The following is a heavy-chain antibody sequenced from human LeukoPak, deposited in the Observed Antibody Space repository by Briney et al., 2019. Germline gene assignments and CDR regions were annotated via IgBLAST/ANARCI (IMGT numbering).Heavy chain of an antibody. D-gene: IGHD4-17*01. CDR2: ISSSSSYI. J-gene: IGHJ4*02. Sequence: GGSLRLSCAASGFTVSSNYMSWVRQAPGKGLEWVSSISSSSSYIYYADSVKGRFTISRDNAKNSLYLQMNSLRAEDTAVYYCARSPYGDYYFDYWGQGTLVTVSS. V-gene: IGHV3-21*01. CDR3: ARSPYGDYYFDY. CDR1: GFTVSSNY.